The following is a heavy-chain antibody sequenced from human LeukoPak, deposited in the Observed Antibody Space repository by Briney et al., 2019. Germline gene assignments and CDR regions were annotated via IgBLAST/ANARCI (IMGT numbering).Heavy chain of an antibody. Sequence: GASVKVSCKASGYTFTSYGISWVRQAPGQGLEWMGWISAYNGNTNYAQKLQGRVTMTADTSTSTAYMELRSLRSDDTAVYYCARDRGVGATTYFDYWGQGTLVTVSS. V-gene: IGHV1-18*01. J-gene: IGHJ4*02. CDR1: GYTFTSYG. D-gene: IGHD1-26*01. CDR2: ISAYNGNT. CDR3: ARDRGVGATTYFDY.